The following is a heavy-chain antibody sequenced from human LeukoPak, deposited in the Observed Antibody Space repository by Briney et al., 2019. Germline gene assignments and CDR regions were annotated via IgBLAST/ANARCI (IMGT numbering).Heavy chain of an antibody. CDR3: ARGSGWYIY. D-gene: IGHD6-19*01. Sequence: GRSLRLSCAASGFIFNNYGMHWVRQAPGKGLEWVAVIWYDGSNKYYADSVKGRFTISRDNSKNMLYLQMNSLRAEDTAVYYCARGSGWYIYWGQGTLVTVSS. V-gene: IGHV3-33*01. CDR1: GFIFNNYG. J-gene: IGHJ4*02. CDR2: IWYDGSNK.